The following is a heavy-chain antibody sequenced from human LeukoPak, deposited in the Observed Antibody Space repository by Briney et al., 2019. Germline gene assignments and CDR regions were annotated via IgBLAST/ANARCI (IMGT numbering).Heavy chain of an antibody. CDR3: VTTWGAHYWYFDL. CDR2: ITSSNNYI. CDR1: GFTFSNYW. Sequence: PGRSLRLSCAASGFTFSNYWMSWVRQAPGKGLEWVSSITSSNNYIYYADSMKGRFTISRDNAKNSLYLQMNSLRAEDTAVYYCVTTWGAHYWYFDLWGRGALVTVSS. D-gene: IGHD1-26*01. J-gene: IGHJ2*01. V-gene: IGHV3-21*01.